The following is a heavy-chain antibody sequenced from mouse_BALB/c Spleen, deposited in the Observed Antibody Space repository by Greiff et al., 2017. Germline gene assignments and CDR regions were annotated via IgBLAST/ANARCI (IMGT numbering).Heavy chain of an antibody. D-gene: IGHD2-14*01. J-gene: IGHJ4*01. CDR1: GYTFTSYW. Sequence: VQLQQPGAELVKPGAPVKLSCKASGYTFTSYWMNWVKQRPGRGLEWIGRIDPSDSETHYNQKFKDKATLTVDKSSSTAYIQLSSLTSEDSAVYYCARGVRRAFYYYAMDYWGQGTSVTVSS. CDR3: ARGVRRAFYYYAMDY. V-gene: IGHV1-69*02. CDR2: IDPSDSET.